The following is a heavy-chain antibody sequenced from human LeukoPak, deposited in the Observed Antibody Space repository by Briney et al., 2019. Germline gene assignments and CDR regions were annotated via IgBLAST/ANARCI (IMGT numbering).Heavy chain of an antibody. Sequence: SETLSLTCTVAGDSISSRSYYWGWIRQSPGTGLEWIGSIYYSGSTYYNPSLKSRVTISLDTSKNQFSLRLTSVTAADTAVYFCVRLWFGEMLPDYWGQGTLVTVSS. J-gene: IGHJ4*02. D-gene: IGHD3-10*01. CDR2: IYYSGST. CDR3: VRLWFGEMLPDY. CDR1: GDSISSRSYY. V-gene: IGHV4-39*01.